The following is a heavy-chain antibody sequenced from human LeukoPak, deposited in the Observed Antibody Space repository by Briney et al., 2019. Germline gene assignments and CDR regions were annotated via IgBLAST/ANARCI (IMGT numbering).Heavy chain of an antibody. CDR3: ARVYCSGGSCRWFDP. J-gene: IGHJ5*02. V-gene: IGHV4-59*01. Sequence: SETLSLTCTVSGGSISSNYWSWIRQPPGKGLEWIGYIYYSGSTNYNPSLKSRVTISVDTSKNQFSLKLSSVTAADTAVYYCARVYCSGGSCRWFDPWGQGTLVTVSS. D-gene: IGHD2-15*01. CDR1: GGSISSNY. CDR2: IYYSGST.